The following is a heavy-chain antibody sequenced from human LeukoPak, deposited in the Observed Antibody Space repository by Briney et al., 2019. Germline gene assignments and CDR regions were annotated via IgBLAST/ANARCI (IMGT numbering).Heavy chain of an antibody. V-gene: IGHV3-13*01. CDR2: INVAGDT. CDR3: TREPDVWGTWYFDL. Sequence: PGGSLRLSCAASGFTLSKHDVHWVRQVPGKGLEWISAINVAGDTYYSDSVKGRFTVPRDNARNPVHLQMTSLRAGDTAVYHCTREPDVWGTWYFDLWGRGTQVTVSS. CDR1: GFTLSKHD. J-gene: IGHJ2*01. D-gene: IGHD1-7*01.